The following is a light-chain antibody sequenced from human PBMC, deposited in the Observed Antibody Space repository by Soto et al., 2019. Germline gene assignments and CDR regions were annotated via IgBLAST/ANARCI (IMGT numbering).Light chain of an antibody. Sequence: ETVLTESPGTLALSPGEIATLSCRASQSVRSNLAWYQQKPGQAPRLLIYGASTRATGIPARFSGSGSGTEFTLSIGSLQSEDFAVYYCQQYNNWRTFGQGTKVDIK. CDR3: QQYNNWRT. J-gene: IGKJ1*01. CDR2: GAS. CDR1: QSVRSN. V-gene: IGKV3-15*01.